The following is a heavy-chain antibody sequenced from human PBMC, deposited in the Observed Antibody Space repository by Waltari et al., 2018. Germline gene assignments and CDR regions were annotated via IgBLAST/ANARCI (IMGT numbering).Heavy chain of an antibody. D-gene: IGHD3-10*01. CDR3: ARDMVRGVMGDVFDY. CDR1: GFTFSTYS. Sequence: EVQLLESGGGLVQPGGSLRVSCAASGFTFSTYSMSWVRQSPGKGLGGVSAITGSGDSRYYADSVKGRFTISRDNSDNTVSLQMNSLRVDDTAVYYCARDMVRGVMGDVFDYWGQGTLVTVSS. V-gene: IGHV3-23*01. J-gene: IGHJ4*02. CDR2: ITGSGDSR.